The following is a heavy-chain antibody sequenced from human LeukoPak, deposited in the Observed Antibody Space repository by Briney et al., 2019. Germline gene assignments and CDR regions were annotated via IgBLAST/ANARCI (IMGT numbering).Heavy chain of an antibody. CDR2: VYHTGAT. Sequence: PSETLSLTCDVSGNPISSGYFWVWIRQPPRKGLEWIGSVYHTGATYYNPSLKSPVTISVDTSKNQFSLELNSVTAADTAVYYCARDLGLTISANWFDPWGQGTLVTVSS. CDR1: GNPISSGYF. V-gene: IGHV4-38-2*02. J-gene: IGHJ5*02. D-gene: IGHD3-3*01. CDR3: ARDLGLTISANWFDP.